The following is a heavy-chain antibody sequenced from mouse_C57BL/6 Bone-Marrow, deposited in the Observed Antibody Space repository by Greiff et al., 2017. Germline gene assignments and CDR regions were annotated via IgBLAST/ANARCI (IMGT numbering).Heavy chain of an antibody. CDR3: TRDGNYYGSSYYFDY. V-gene: IGHV1-15*01. CDR2: IDPETGGT. CDR1: GSTFTDYE. J-gene: IGHJ2*01. D-gene: IGHD1-1*01. Sequence: QVQLQQSGAELVRPGASVTLSCKASGSTFTDYEMHWVKQTPVHGLEWIGAIDPETGGTAYNQKFKGKAILTADKSSSTAYMELRSLTSEDSAVYYCTRDGNYYGSSYYFDYWGQGTTLTVSS.